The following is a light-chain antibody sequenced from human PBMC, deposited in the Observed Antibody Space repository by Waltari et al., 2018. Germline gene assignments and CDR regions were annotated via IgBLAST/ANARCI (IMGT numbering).Light chain of an antibody. CDR1: QSISSY. J-gene: IGKJ5*01. Sequence: DIQMTQSPSSLSASVGDRVTITCRASQSISSYLNWYQQKPGKAPKFLISAASSLQSGVPSRFSGSGSGTDFTLTISSLQPEDFATYYCQQSYSTPPTFGQGTRLETK. CDR3: QQSYSTPPT. V-gene: IGKV1-39*01. CDR2: AAS.